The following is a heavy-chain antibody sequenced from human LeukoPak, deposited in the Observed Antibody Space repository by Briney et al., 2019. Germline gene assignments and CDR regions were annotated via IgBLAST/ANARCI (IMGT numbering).Heavy chain of an antibody. Sequence: GGSLRLSCAASGFTFSDYYMSWIRQAPGKGLEWVSYISSSGSTIYYADSVKGRFTISRDNAKNSLYLQMNSLRAEDTAVYYCARGREQLVFYYYYMDVWGKGTTATVSS. D-gene: IGHD6-6*01. CDR3: ARGREQLVFYYYYMDV. V-gene: IGHV3-11*04. CDR1: GFTFSDYY. CDR2: ISSSGSTI. J-gene: IGHJ6*03.